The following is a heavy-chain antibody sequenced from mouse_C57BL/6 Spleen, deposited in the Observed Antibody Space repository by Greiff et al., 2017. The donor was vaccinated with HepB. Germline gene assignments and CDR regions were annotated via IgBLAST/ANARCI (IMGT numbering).Heavy chain of an antibody. D-gene: IGHD1-1*01. CDR1: GYSITSGYD. J-gene: IGHJ3*01. Sequence: EVQLQESGPGMVKPSQSLSLTCTVTGYSITSGYDWHWIRHFPGNKLEWMGYISYSGSTNYNPSLKSRISITHDTSKNHFFLKLNSVTTEDTATYYCARAGSSYGFAYWGQGTLVTVSA. CDR2: ISYSGST. V-gene: IGHV3-1*01. CDR3: ARAGSSYGFAY.